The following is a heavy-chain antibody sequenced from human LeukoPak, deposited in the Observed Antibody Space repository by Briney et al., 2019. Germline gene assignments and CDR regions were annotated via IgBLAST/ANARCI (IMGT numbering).Heavy chain of an antibody. CDR2: ISGSGGST. Sequence: PGGSLRLSCAASGFTFSSYAMSWVRQAPGKGLEWVSAISGSGGSTYCADSVKGRFTISRDNSKNTLYLQMNSLRAEDTAVYYCAKDPNYYDSSGYYHGGDYFDYWGQGTLVTVSS. D-gene: IGHD3-22*01. V-gene: IGHV3-23*01. J-gene: IGHJ4*02. CDR1: GFTFSSYA. CDR3: AKDPNYYDSSGYYHGGDYFDY.